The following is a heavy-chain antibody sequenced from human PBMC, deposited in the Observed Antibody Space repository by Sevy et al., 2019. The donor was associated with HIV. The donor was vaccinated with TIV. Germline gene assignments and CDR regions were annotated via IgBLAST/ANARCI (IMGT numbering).Heavy chain of an antibody. CDR1: GNSFTNNW. J-gene: IGHJ4*02. Sequence: VESLKISCRGSGNSFTNNWIGWVRQMPGKALDWMGVIFPGNSDTRYSPSLQSQVTISVDKSITTAYLHWNSLRASDTAIYYCVRVVAGEGHLDYWGQGTLVTVSS. V-gene: IGHV5-51*01. CDR2: IFPGNSDT. CDR3: VRVVAGEGHLDY. D-gene: IGHD2-15*01.